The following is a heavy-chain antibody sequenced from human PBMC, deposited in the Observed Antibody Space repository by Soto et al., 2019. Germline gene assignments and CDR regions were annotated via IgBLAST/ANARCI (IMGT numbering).Heavy chain of an antibody. Sequence: LSLTCTVSGGSVNSGGYHWSWIRQHPGKGLEWIGDIYYSGSTYYNPSLKSRVTISIDTSTNHFSLHLSALTAADTAVYYCARAPIPNWNYYRMDVWGQGTTVTVSS. CDR1: GGSVNSGGYH. D-gene: IGHD1-1*01. J-gene: IGHJ6*02. CDR3: ARAPIPNWNYYRMDV. CDR2: IYYSGST. V-gene: IGHV4-31*03.